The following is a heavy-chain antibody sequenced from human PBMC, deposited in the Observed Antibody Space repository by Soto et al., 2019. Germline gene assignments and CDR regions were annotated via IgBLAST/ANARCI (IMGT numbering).Heavy chain of an antibody. Sequence: QVQLQESGPGLVKPSETLSLTCTVSGASISGYYWSWIRKSAGKGLEWIGRIYATGTTDYNPTLKTGVMMAVDTAKKQFSLKLRSVTAADTAVYYCVRDGTKTLRDWIDPWGQGISVTVSS. J-gene: IGHJ5*02. V-gene: IGHV4-4*07. CDR2: IYATGTT. D-gene: IGHD1-1*01. CDR3: VRDGTKTLRDWIDP. CDR1: GASISGYY.